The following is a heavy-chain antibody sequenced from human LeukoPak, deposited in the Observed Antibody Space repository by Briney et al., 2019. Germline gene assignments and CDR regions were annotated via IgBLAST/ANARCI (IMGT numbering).Heavy chain of an antibody. CDR3: ARSWDYEMDYYGMDV. V-gene: IGHV1-2*02. D-gene: IGHD1-7*01. CDR2: INPNSGGT. J-gene: IGHJ6*02. Sequence: ASVKVSCKAFGYTFTGYYMHWVRQAPGQGLEWMGWINPNSGGTNYAQKFQGRVTMTRDTSISTAYMELSRLRSDDTAVYYCARSWDYEMDYYGMDVWGQGTTVTVSS. CDR1: GYTFTGYY.